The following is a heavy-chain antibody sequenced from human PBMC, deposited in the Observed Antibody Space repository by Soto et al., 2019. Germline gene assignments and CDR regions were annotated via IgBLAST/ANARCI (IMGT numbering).Heavy chain of an antibody. J-gene: IGHJ4*02. D-gene: IGHD1-26*01. CDR1: GGSVSSGSYY. CDR2: IYYSGST. Sequence: SETLSLTCTVSGGSVSSGSYYWSWIRQPPGKGLEWIGYIYYSGSTYYNPSLKSRVTISVDTSKNQFSLKLSSVTAADTAVYYCAREGEANRFDYWGQGTLVTVSS. V-gene: IGHV4-61*01. CDR3: AREGEANRFDY.